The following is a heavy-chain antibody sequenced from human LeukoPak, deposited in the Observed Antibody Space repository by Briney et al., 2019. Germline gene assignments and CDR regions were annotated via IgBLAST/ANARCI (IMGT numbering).Heavy chain of an antibody. Sequence: GASVKVSCKASGYTFTSFDFNWVRQATGQGLEWMGWMKSNNGHTGYAQKFQGRVTITADESTSTAYMELSSLRSEDTAVYYCAAVPSPGELSYWGQGTLVTVSS. CDR3: AAVPSPGELSY. CDR1: GYTFTSFD. CDR2: MKSNNGHT. V-gene: IGHV1-8*01. J-gene: IGHJ4*02. D-gene: IGHD2-15*01.